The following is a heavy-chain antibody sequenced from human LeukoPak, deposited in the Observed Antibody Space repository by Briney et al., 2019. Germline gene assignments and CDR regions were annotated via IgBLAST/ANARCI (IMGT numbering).Heavy chain of an antibody. D-gene: IGHD6-13*01. V-gene: IGHV3-64*05. CDR3: RAAAGTETSFDI. Sequence: SCKASGGTFSSYAMHWVRQAPGKGLEYVSAISSNGGDTYYADSVKGRFTIFRDNSKNTLFFQMSSLRAEDTAVYYCRAAAGTETSFDIWGQGTMVTVSS. CDR2: ISSNGGDT. J-gene: IGHJ3*02. CDR1: GGTFSSYA.